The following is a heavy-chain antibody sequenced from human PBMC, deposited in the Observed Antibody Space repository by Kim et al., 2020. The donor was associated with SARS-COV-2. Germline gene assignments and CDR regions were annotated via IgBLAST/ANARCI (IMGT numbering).Heavy chain of an antibody. V-gene: IGHV4-59*01. Sequence: NPTLQSRVTISVDTSKNQFSLKLSSVTAADTAVYYCARVDFRAARGFFDYWGQGTLVTVSS. CDR3: ARVDFRAARGFFDY. J-gene: IGHJ4*02. D-gene: IGHD6-6*01.